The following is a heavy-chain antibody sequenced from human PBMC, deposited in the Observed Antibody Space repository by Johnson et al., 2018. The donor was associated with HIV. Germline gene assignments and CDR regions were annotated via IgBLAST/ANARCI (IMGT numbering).Heavy chain of an antibody. D-gene: IGHD1-26*01. CDR1: GFTFSSYA. CDR3: ARDLLWYSGSQLEAFDI. V-gene: IGHV3-30*04. CDR2: ISYDGSNK. Sequence: QVQLVESGGGVVQPGRSLRLSCAASGFTFSSYAMHWVRQAPGKGLEWVAVISYDGSNKYYEDSVKGRFTISSDNSKNTLYLQMNSLRAEDTAVYYCARDLLWYSGSQLEAFDIWGQGTMVTVSS. J-gene: IGHJ3*02.